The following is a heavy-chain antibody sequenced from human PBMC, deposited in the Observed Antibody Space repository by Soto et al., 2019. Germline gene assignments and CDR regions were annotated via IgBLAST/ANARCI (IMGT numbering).Heavy chain of an antibody. D-gene: IGHD2-15*01. Sequence: PGGSLRLSCAASGFTFNNYAMIWVRQAPGKGLEWVSSISGVGGSTYADSVKGRFTISRDNSKNTLYLQMNSLRAGDTAVYYCAKGHGKYCSDGTCFFDYWGQGTLVTVSS. CDR3: AKGHGKYCSDGTCFFDY. J-gene: IGHJ4*02. CDR1: GFTFNNYA. V-gene: IGHV3-23*01. CDR2: ISGVGGST.